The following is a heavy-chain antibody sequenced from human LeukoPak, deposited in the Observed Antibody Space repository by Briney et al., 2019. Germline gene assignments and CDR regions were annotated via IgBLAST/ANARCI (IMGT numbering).Heavy chain of an antibody. CDR3: ARHGGSNHIQRTFDI. CDR1: GYSISSGYY. V-gene: IGHV4-38-2*01. J-gene: IGHJ3*02. D-gene: IGHD1-26*01. Sequence: PSETLSLTCDVSGYSISSGYYWGWIRQPPGKGLEFIGSMYHSGSTYYNPSLKSRVTISVDTSKYQFSLKLSSVTAADTAVYYCARHGGSNHIQRTFDIWGQGTMVTVSS. CDR2: MYHSGST.